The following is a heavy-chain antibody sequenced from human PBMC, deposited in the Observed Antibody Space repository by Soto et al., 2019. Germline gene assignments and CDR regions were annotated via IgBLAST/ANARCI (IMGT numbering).Heavy chain of an antibody. J-gene: IGHJ6*02. V-gene: IGHV4-61*01. Sequence: SETLSHTCTVSGGTVSNGSYYWSWIRQPPGKGLEWIGYIYYSVSTNYNPSLKSRVTISVDTAQNQFSLKLSSVTAADTAVYYCARVGSSGWPGTDEYYYYGMDVWGQGTTVTV. CDR3: ARVGSSGWPGTDEYYYYGMDV. D-gene: IGHD6-19*01. CDR1: GGTVSNGSYY. CDR2: IYYSVST.